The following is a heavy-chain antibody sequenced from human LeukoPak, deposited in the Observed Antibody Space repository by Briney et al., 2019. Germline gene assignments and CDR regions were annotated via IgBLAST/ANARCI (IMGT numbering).Heavy chain of an antibody. CDR1: GYSITTGRY. CDR2: IYQSGST. V-gene: IGHV4-38-2*01. J-gene: IGHJ4*02. D-gene: IGHD2-2*01. Sequence: SETLSLTCAVSGYSITTGRYWGWIRLPPGKGLEWIGSIYQSGSTYYNPSLKSRVTISVDTFKNQFSLKLRSVTAADTAVYYCARSLSTAGIDYWGQGTLVTVSS. CDR3: ARSLSTAGIDY.